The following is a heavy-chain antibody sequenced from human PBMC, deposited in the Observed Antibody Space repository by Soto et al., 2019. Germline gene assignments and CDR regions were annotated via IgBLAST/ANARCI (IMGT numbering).Heavy chain of an antibody. D-gene: IGHD4-17*01. J-gene: IGHJ4*02. CDR1: GFTFSSYA. CDR3: AKDSTVTTALFDY. CDR2: ISGSGGST. Sequence: EVQLLESGEGLVQPGGSLRLSCAASGFTFSSYAMSWVRQAPGKGLEWVSAISGSGGSTYYADSVKGRFTISRDNSKNTLYLQMNSLRAEDTAVYYCAKDSTVTTALFDYWGQGTLVTVSS. V-gene: IGHV3-23*01.